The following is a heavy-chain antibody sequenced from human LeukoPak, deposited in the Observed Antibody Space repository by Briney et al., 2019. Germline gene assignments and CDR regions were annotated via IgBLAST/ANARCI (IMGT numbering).Heavy chain of an antibody. Sequence: GGSLRLPCAASGFTFSSYAMSWVRQAAGKGLECVSAISGSGGSTYYADSVKGRFTISRDNSKNTLYLQMNSLRAEDTAVYYCAKDKVVRVTMVRADYWGQGTLVTVSS. J-gene: IGHJ4*02. CDR2: ISGSGGST. V-gene: IGHV3-23*01. D-gene: IGHD3-10*01. CDR3: AKDKVVRVTMVRADY. CDR1: GFTFSSYA.